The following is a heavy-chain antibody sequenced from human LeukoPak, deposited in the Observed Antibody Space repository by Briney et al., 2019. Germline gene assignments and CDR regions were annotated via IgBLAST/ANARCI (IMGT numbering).Heavy chain of an antibody. CDR1: GFTFSSYW. J-gene: IGHJ4*02. CDR2: IKQDGSEK. V-gene: IGHV3-7*03. D-gene: IGHD3-22*01. Sequence: GGSLRLSCAASGFTFSSYWMSWVRQAPGKGLEWVANIKQDGSEKYYVDSVKGRFTISRDNAKNSLYLQMNSLRAEDTALYYCARDSFSDSSGYYYAPFDYWGQGTLVTVSS. CDR3: ARDSFSDSSGYYYAPFDY.